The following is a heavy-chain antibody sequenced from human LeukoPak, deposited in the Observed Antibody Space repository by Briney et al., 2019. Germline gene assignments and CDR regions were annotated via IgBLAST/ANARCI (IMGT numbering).Heavy chain of an antibody. J-gene: IGHJ3*02. CDR2: IRYDGSNE. CDR3: AKDRRSAMDAFDI. CDR1: GFIFSNYG. V-gene: IGHV3-30*02. D-gene: IGHD2-2*01. Sequence: GGSLRLSCAASGFIFSNYGMHWVRQAPGKGLEWVALIRYDGSNEYYADSVKGRFTISRDNAKNSLYLQMNSLRAEDMALYYCAKDRRSAMDAFDIWGQGTMVTVSS.